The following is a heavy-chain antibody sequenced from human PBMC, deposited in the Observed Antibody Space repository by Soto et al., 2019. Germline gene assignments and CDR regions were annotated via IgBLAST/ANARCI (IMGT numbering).Heavy chain of an antibody. D-gene: IGHD1-26*01. V-gene: IGHV3-74*01. J-gene: IGHJ4*02. CDR1: GFTFRAYW. Sequence: EVQLVESGGGLVQPGGSLRLSCIASGFTFRAYWMDWVRQAPGKGLVWVSRISGDGTIRSYADSVKGRFTISRDNAKNTRDLQVSSLRADDTAVYYCIRVGPQWEPPYWGQGTLVSVSS. CDR3: IRVGPQWEPPY. CDR2: ISGDGTIR.